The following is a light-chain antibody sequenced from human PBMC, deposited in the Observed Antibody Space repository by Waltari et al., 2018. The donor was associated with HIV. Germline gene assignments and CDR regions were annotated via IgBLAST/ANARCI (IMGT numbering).Light chain of an antibody. Sequence: QSALTQPRSVSGSPGQSVTISCTGTHCDVGGYKYDSWYQQYSCKAPNLMIYDVSKRPSGVPVRFSGSKSGNTASLTISGLQAEDEADYYCCSYAGSFVFGTGTKVTVL. V-gene: IGLV2-11*01. CDR1: HCDVGGYKY. CDR3: CSYAGSFV. CDR2: DVS. J-gene: IGLJ1*01.